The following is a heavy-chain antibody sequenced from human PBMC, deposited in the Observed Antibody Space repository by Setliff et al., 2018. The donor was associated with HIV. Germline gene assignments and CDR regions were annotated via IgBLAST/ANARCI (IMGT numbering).Heavy chain of an antibody. V-gene: IGHV3-21*01. CDR1: GFTFSDFW. CDR2: ISSGSGYI. Sequence: GGSLRLSCAASGFTFSDFWMYWVRQAPGKGLEWVSSISSGSGYIYYADSVKGRLTISRDNAKNSLYLQINSLRAEDTAVYYCARDYGSGTYTSLAYWGQGTLVTSPQ. J-gene: IGHJ4*02. D-gene: IGHD3-10*01. CDR3: ARDYGSGTYTSLAY.